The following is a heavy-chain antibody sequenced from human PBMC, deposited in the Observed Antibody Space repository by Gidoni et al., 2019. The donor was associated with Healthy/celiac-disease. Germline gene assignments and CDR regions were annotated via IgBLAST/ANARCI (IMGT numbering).Heavy chain of an antibody. V-gene: IGHV3-23*01. J-gene: IGHJ4*02. Sequence: EVQLLESGGGLVQPGGSLRLSCTASGFTFSSYAMSWVRQAPGKGLEWVSAISGSGGSTYYADSVKGRFTISRDNSKNTLYLQMNSLRAEDTAVYYCAEGTIFRGPPGGYWGQGTLVTVSS. CDR1: GFTFSSYA. D-gene: IGHD3-3*01. CDR3: AEGTIFRGPPGGY. CDR2: ISGSGGST.